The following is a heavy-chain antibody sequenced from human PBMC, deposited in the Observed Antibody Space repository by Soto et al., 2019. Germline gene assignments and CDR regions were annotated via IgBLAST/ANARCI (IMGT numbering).Heavy chain of an antibody. J-gene: IGHJ6*02. CDR3: ARARSSVPSRRGIVYYGMDL. V-gene: IGHV4-34*01. D-gene: IGHD3-10*01. CDR1: GGSFSGYY. Sequence: QVQLQQWGAGLLKPSETLSLTCVVNGGSFSGYYWSWVRLPPGKGLEWIGEINPSGITDSNPSLKSRVTISVDGYRSQVSRKLTSVTSADTAVFFGARARSSVPSRRGIVYYGMDLWGHGTTGTVSS. CDR2: INPSGIT.